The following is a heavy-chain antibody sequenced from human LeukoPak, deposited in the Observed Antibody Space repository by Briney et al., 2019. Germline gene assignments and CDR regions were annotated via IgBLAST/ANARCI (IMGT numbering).Heavy chain of an antibody. J-gene: IGHJ4*02. CDR3: AKDKWVYGSGSPINY. D-gene: IGHD3-10*01. V-gene: IGHV3-30*02. CDR1: GFTFSSYG. Sequence: PGGSLRLSCAASGFTFSSYGMHWVRQAPGKGLEWVAFIRYDGSNKYYADSVKGRFTISRDNSKNTLYLQMNSLRAEDTAVYYCAKDKWVYGSGSPINYWGQGTLVTVSS. CDR2: IRYDGSNK.